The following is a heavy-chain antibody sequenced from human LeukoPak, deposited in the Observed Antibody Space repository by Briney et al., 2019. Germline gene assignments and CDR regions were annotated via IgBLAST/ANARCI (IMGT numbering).Heavy chain of an antibody. J-gene: IGHJ4*02. Sequence: GASVKVSCKASGYTFTSYAMNWVRQAPGQGLEWMGWINTNTGTPTYAQGFTGRFVFSLDSSVSTAYLQISSLKAEDIAVYYCVRQYSGYESLYFDSWGQGTLVTVSS. CDR3: VRQYSGYESLYFDS. D-gene: IGHD5-12*01. V-gene: IGHV7-4-1*02. CDR1: GYTFTSYA. CDR2: INTNTGTP.